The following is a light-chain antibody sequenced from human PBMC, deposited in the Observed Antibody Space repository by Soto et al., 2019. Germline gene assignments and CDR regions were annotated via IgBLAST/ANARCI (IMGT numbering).Light chain of an antibody. J-gene: IGKJ2*01. V-gene: IGKV1-33*01. CDR2: DAS. CDR3: QQYDNLPRV. Sequence: DIQMTQSPSSLSASVGNRVTITCQASQDISNYLNWYQQKPGKAPKLLIYDASNLETGVPSRFSKNGSGTDVTFTISSLQPEDIATYYCQQYDNLPRVFGQGTKLEIK. CDR1: QDISNY.